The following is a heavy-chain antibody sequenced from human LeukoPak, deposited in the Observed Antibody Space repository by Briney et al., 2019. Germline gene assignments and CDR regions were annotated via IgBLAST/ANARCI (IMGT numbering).Heavy chain of an antibody. D-gene: IGHD3-10*01. V-gene: IGHV1-8*01. CDR1: GYTFTSYD. J-gene: IGHJ5*02. CDR3: ARGLIATQGLVIKSVLLWFGELSP. Sequence: ASVKVSCKASGYTFTSYDINWVRQATGQGLEWMGWMNPNSGNTGYAQKFQGRVTMTRNTSISTAYMELSSLRSEDTAVYYCARGLIATQGLVIKSVLLWFGELSPWGQGTLVTVSS. CDR2: MNPNSGNT.